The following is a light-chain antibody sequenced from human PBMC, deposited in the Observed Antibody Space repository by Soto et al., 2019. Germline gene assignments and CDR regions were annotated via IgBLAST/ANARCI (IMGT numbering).Light chain of an antibody. CDR1: SSDVGVYNY. CDR2: DVS. V-gene: IGLV2-11*01. CDR3: CSYAGSYTFV. Sequence: QSALTQPRSVSGSPGQSVTISCTGTSSDVGVYNYVSWYQQYPGKAPKIMIYDVSKRPSGVPDRLSGSKSDNTASLTISGLQAEDEADYYCCSYAGSYTFVFGIGTKVTV. J-gene: IGLJ1*01.